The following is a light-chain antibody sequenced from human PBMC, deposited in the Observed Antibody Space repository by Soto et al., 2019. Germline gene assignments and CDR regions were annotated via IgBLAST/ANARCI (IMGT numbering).Light chain of an antibody. Sequence: PGERATLSCRASQSVSSYLAWYQQKPGQAPRLLIYDASNRATXXXAXXXXXXXXXXFXXXXSSLEPEDFAVYYCQXRXNWPPITFGQGTRLEIK. CDR1: QSVSSY. CDR2: DAS. CDR3: QXRXNWPPIT. V-gene: IGKV3-11*01. J-gene: IGKJ5*01.